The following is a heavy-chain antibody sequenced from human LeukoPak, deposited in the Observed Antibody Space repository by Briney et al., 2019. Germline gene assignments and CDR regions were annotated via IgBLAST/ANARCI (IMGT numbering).Heavy chain of an antibody. J-gene: IGHJ4*02. CDR1: GGSISSSRYY. CDR3: ARPAHGDFDH. CDR2: IYYSGST. V-gene: IGHV4-39*01. Sequence: KPSETLSLTCTLYGGSISSSRYYWGWIRQPPGKGLEWIGSIYYSGSTYYNPSLKSPVPISVDTSNNQFSLKPSSATTPDQSVTYGARPAHGDFDHWGQGTLVTVSS.